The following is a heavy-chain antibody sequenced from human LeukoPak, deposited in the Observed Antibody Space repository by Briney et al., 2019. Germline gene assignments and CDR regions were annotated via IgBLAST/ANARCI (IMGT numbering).Heavy chain of an antibody. CDR3: VPVTHGVSYYGCY. J-gene: IGHJ4*02. V-gene: IGHV3-15*01. Sequence: GGSLRLSCPVSTPTLSDDWVACVRQSPGKGLEWVGRIKSKIDCGTTDYAAPVKGRFTTSRDDSIHTLYRQMDSLKAEDTAVYISVPVTHGVSYYGCYWGQGTLVTVSS. CDR2: IKSKIDCGTT. D-gene: IGHD1-26*01. CDR1: TPTLSDDW.